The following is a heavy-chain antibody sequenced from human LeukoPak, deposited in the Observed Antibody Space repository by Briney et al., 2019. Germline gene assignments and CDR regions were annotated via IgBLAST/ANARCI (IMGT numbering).Heavy chain of an antibody. CDR1: GFTFSSYG. J-gene: IGHJ5*02. V-gene: IGHV3-33*01. Sequence: GGSLRLSCAASGFTFSSYGMHWVRQAPGKGLEWVAVIWYDGSNKYYADSVKGRFTISRDNSKNTLYLQMNSLRAEDTAVYYCARDSPILHSVLFRFDPWGQGTLVTVSS. CDR3: ARDSPILHSVLFRFDP. CDR2: IWYDGSNK. D-gene: IGHD2/OR15-2a*01.